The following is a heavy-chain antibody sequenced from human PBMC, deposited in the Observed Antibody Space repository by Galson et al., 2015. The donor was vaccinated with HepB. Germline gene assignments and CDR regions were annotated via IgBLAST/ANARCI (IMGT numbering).Heavy chain of an antibody. CDR2: ISYDGSNK. V-gene: IGHV3-30-3*01. Sequence: SLRLSCAASGFTFSSYAMHWVRQAPGKGLEWVAVISYDGSNKYYADSVKGRFTISRDNSKNTLYLQMNSLRAEDTAVYYCARGQPFWSGYPHNFDYWGQGTLV. D-gene: IGHD3-3*01. J-gene: IGHJ4*02. CDR1: GFTFSSYA. CDR3: ARGQPFWSGYPHNFDY.